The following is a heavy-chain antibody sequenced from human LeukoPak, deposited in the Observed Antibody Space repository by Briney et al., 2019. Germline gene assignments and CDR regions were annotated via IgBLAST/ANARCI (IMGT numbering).Heavy chain of an antibody. D-gene: IGHD6-19*01. Sequence: SETLSLTCTVSGGSVNIYYGTWIRHPAGEGREWIGRIYTNGSTNYNPSLKSRVTMSLDTSNNQFSLKVTSVTAADTAVYYCARDRAVALGPRAFDIWGQGTMVTVSS. CDR3: ARDRAVALGPRAFDI. J-gene: IGHJ3*02. V-gene: IGHV4-4*07. CDR1: GGSVNIYY. CDR2: IYTNGST.